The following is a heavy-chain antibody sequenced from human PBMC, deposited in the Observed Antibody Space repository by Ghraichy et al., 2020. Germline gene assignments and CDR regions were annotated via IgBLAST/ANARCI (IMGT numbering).Heavy chain of an antibody. D-gene: IGHD1-1*01. V-gene: IGHV3-48*03. Sequence: GGSLRLSCAASGFSFSSYEMNWVRQAPGKGLEWVSYISSSGSTRYYADSVKGRFTISRDNAKKSLYLQMNSLRVEDTAVYYCARRGGRAHDYCGQGTLVTVSS. CDR1: GFSFSSYE. CDR2: ISSSGSTR. CDR3: ARRGGRAHDY. J-gene: IGHJ4*02.